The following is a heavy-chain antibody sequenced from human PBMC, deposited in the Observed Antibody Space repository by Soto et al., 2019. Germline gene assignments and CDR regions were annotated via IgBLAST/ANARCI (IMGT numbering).Heavy chain of an antibody. V-gene: IGHV1-18*04. CDR2: ISPLKGRT. D-gene: IGHD4-17*01. Sequence: QVQLVQSGPDLKRPGASRKVSCKASGYTFTSYGISWVRQSPGQGLEWMAWISPLKGRTQYSQKAQGRVTMSTDTSSNTAYMEMTNLRVDDPAVYYCAMDYGDSPEYFKHWGQGTLVTVS. J-gene: IGHJ1*01. CDR3: AMDYGDSPEYFKH. CDR1: GYTFTSYG.